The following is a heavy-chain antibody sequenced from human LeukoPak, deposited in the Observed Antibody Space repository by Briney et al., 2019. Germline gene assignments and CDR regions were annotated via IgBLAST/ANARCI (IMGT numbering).Heavy chain of an antibody. J-gene: IGHJ4*02. CDR1: GFTFSSYA. Sequence: PGGSLRLSCAASGFTFSSYAIYWVRQAPGKGLEWVANIKQDGSEKYYVDSVKGRFTISRDNAKNSLYLQMNSLRAEDTAVYYCARDPRRYFDYWGQGTLVTVSS. CDR3: ARDPRRYFDY. V-gene: IGHV3-7*01. CDR2: IKQDGSEK.